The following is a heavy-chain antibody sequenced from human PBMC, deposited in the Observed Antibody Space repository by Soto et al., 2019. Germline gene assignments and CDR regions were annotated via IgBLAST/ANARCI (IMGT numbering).Heavy chain of an antibody. J-gene: IGHJ6*02. Sequence: GASVKVSCKASGYTFTSYYMHWVRQAPGQGLEWMGIINPSGGSTSYAQKFQGRVTMTRDTSTSTVYMELSSLRSEDTAVYYCARDWLLSGPSYYGMDVWGQGTTVTVSS. D-gene: IGHD3-9*01. CDR1: GYTFTSYY. CDR3: ARDWLLSGPSYYGMDV. V-gene: IGHV1-46*01. CDR2: INPSGGST.